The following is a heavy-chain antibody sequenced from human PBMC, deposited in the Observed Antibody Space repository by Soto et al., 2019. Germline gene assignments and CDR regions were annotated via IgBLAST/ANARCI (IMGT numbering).Heavy chain of an antibody. CDR2: IDHDGST. V-gene: IGHV3-74*01. Sequence: EVQLVESGGGLVQPGGSLRLSCAASGFTFSNYWMHWVRQAPGKGLAWVARIDHDGSTDYAGSVRGRFTVSRDNAENMLYLQMNSLRDDDTALYYCVRDSHGEYWGQGTLVTVSS. CDR1: GFTFSNYW. J-gene: IGHJ4*02. CDR3: VRDSHGEY.